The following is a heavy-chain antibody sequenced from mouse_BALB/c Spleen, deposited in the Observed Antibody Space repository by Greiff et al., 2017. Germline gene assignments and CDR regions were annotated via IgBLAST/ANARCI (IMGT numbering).Heavy chain of an antibody. V-gene: IGHV1-80*01. Sequence: VKLQESGAELVRPGSSVKISCKASGYAFSSYWMNWVKQRPGQGLEWIGQIYPGDGDTNYNGKFKGKATLTADKSSSTAYMQLSSLTSEDSAVYFCARRDRYDVVDAMDYWGQGTSVTVSS. CDR2: IYPGDGDT. CDR3: ARRDRYDVVDAMDY. D-gene: IGHD2-14*01. J-gene: IGHJ4*01. CDR1: GYAFSSYW.